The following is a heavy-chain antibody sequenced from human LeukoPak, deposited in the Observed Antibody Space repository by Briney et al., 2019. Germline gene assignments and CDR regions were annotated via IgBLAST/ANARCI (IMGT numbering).Heavy chain of an antibody. J-gene: IGHJ3*02. Sequence: PSETLSLTCVVSGDSINYDYWSWVRQSAEEGLEWLGRIYSDGSTNYNPSLKSRVTISLQTSKNQFSLKLNSVTAADTAVYFCARDCGGDSYLGAFDIWGQGTVVTVSS. CDR3: ARDCGGDSYLGAFDI. V-gene: IGHV4-4*07. CDR1: GDSINYDY. CDR2: IYSDGST. D-gene: IGHD2-21*02.